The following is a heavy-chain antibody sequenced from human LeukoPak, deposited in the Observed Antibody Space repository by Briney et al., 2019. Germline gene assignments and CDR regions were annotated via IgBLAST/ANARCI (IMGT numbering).Heavy chain of an antibody. Sequence: ASVKVSCKASGYTFTSYDINWVRQATGQGLEWMGWMNPNSGNTGYAQKFQGRVTMTRNTSISTAYMELSSLRSEDTAVYYCARAWLAAAGTGFDYWGQGTLVTVSS. D-gene: IGHD6-13*01. CDR3: ARAWLAAAGTGFDY. CDR1: GYTFTSYD. V-gene: IGHV1-8*01. CDR2: MNPNSGNT. J-gene: IGHJ4*02.